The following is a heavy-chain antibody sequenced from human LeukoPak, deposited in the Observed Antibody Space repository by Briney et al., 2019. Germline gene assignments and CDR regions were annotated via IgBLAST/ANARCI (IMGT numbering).Heavy chain of an antibody. CDR3: ARVKPGYQLWRIGGPFDY. CDR1: GGSFSGYY. Sequence: PSETLSLTCAVYGGSFSGYYWRWILQPPGKGQEWIGEINHSGSTNYNPSLKSRVTISVDTSKNQFSLKLSSVTAADTAVYYCARVKPGYQLWRIGGPFDYWGQGTLVTVSS. V-gene: IGHV4-34*01. D-gene: IGHD2-2*01. J-gene: IGHJ4*02. CDR2: INHSGST.